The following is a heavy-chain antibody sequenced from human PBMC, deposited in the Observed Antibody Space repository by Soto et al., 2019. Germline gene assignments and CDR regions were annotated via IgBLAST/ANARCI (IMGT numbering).Heavy chain of an antibody. V-gene: IGHV1-24*01. CDR1: GYTLSELS. CDR2: FDPEDGET. D-gene: IGHD2-15*01. CDR3: AREGGRYCSGGSCQVDY. J-gene: IGHJ4*02. Sequence: ASVKVSCKVSGYTLSELSMHWVRQAPGKGLEWMGGFDPEDGETIYAQKFQGRVTMTEDTSKNQFSLKLSSVTAADTAVYYCAREGGRYCSGGSCQVDYWGQGTLVTVSS.